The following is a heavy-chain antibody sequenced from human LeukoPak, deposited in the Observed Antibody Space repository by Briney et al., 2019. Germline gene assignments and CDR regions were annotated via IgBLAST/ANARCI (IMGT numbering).Heavy chain of an antibody. J-gene: IGHJ6*02. CDR2: TASSGGTF. CDR3: ARLYYSSMDV. V-gene: IGHV3-11*01. CDR1: GFTFSDYY. Sequence: GGSLRLSCAASGFTFSDYYMSWIRQAPGKGLEWLSYTASSGGTFYYADSVKGRFTTTRDNTKKSLYLQMNHLRAEDTAVYFCARLYYSSMDVWGQGTTVTASS.